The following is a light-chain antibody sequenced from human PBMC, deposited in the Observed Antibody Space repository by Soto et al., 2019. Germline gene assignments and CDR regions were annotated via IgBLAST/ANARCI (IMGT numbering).Light chain of an antibody. CDR3: SSYTSSSTLVV. Sequence: QSALTQPASVSGSPGQSITISCTGTSSDVGGYNYVSWYQQHPGKAPKLMIYEVTNRPSGISHRFSGSKSGNTASLTISGLQAEDEADYYCSSYTSSSTLVVFGGVTQLTVL. J-gene: IGLJ2*01. V-gene: IGLV2-14*01. CDR1: SSDVGGYNY. CDR2: EVT.